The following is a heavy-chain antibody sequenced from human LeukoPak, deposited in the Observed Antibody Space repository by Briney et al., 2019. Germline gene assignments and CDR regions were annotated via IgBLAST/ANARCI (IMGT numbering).Heavy chain of an antibody. J-gene: IGHJ4*02. CDR3: ARDYYDSSGYFDY. CDR2: IKQDGSEK. Sequence: GGSLRLSCAASGFTFSRYWMSWVRQAPGKGLEWVANIKQDGSEKYYVDSVKGRFTISRDNAKNSLYLQMNSLRAEDTAVYYCARDYYDSSGYFDYWGQGTLVTVSP. V-gene: IGHV3-7*01. CDR1: GFTFSRYW. D-gene: IGHD3-22*01.